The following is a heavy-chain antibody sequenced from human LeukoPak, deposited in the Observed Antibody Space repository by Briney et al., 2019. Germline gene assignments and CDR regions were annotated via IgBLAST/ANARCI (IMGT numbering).Heavy chain of an antibody. Sequence: PSETLSLTCTVSGGAISSYHWSWIRQPPGKGLEWIGSIYHVGGTYYNPSLKSRVTISIDTSKNQFSLRLTSVTAADTAIYYCARDGRSGYEDLWGPGTLVTVSS. D-gene: IGHD5-12*01. CDR1: GGAISSYH. CDR3: ARDGRSGYEDL. CDR2: IYHVGGT. V-gene: IGHV4-39*07. J-gene: IGHJ5*02.